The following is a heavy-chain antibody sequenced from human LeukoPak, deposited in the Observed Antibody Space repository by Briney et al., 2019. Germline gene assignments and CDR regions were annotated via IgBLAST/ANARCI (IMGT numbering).Heavy chain of an antibody. CDR3: AKRWIVGATSYYFDY. J-gene: IGHJ4*02. CDR2: ISGSGGST. V-gene: IGHV3-23*01. D-gene: IGHD1-26*01. Sequence: GGSQRLSCAASGFTFSSYAMSWVRQAPGKGLEWVSAISGSGGSTYYADSVKGRFTTSRDNSKNTLYLQMNSLRAEDTAVYYCAKRWIVGATSYYFDYWGQGTLVTVSS. CDR1: GFTFSSYA.